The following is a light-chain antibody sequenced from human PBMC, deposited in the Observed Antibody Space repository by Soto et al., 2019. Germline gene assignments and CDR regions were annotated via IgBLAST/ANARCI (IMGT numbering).Light chain of an antibody. J-gene: IGKJ5*01. CDR3: QQYKRYPLT. V-gene: IGKV1-5*03. Sequence: DIQMTPSPSTLSASVGDRVTITCRASQSISSLLAWYQQKPGRAPTLLIYKASTLESGVPSRFSGSGSGTEFTLTISSLQPDDFATYYGQQYKRYPLTFGQGTRLEIK. CDR2: KAS. CDR1: QSISSL.